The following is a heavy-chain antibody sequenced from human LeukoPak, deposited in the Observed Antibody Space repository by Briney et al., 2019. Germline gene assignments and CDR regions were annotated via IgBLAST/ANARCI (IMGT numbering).Heavy chain of an antibody. CDR2: ISAYNGNT. J-gene: IGHJ5*02. CDR1: GYTFTSYG. D-gene: IGHD6-19*01. CDR3: ARSRGSIAVAGSNWFDP. V-gene: IGHV1-18*01. Sequence: ASVKVSCKASGYTFTSYGISWVRQAPGQGLEWMEWISAYNGNTNYAQKLQGRVTMTTDTSTSTAYMELRSLRSDDTAVYYCARSRGSIAVAGSNWFDPWGQGTLVTVSS.